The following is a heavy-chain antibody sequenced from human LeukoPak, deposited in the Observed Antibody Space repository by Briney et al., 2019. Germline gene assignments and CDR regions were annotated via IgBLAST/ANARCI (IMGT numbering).Heavy chain of an antibody. J-gene: IGHJ5*02. D-gene: IGHD2-21*01. V-gene: IGHV3-53*01. Sequence: GGSLRLSCAASGFTVSSNYMSWVRQAPGKGLEWVSVIYSGGSTYYADSVKGRFTISRDNSKNTLYLQMNNLRAEDPAVYYCARVRVFAKLSVVRPREVNCFDPWGQGTLVTVSS. CDR2: IYSGGST. CDR1: GFTVSSNY. CDR3: ARVRVFAKLSVVRPREVNCFDP.